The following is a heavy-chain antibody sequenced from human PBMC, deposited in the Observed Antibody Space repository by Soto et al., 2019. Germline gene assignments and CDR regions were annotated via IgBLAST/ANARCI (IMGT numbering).Heavy chain of an antibody. CDR2: TNSDESRT. V-gene: IGHV3-74*01. CDR3: VRHFATRFYYGSGNYYNYYYGMDG. J-gene: IGHJ6*02. Sequence: GGSLRLSCAALGFTFSSYWMHWVRQAPGKGLVWVSRTNSDESRTTSGDSVKGRFTISRDNAKNTLYLQWTSLKASDTAMYHCVRHFATRFYYGSGNYYNYYYGMDGWGQGTAGTVSS. D-gene: IGHD3-10*01. CDR1: GFTFSSYW.